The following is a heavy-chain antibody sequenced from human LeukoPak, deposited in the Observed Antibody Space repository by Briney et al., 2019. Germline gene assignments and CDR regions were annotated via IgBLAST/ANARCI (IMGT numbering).Heavy chain of an antibody. D-gene: IGHD3-10*01. J-gene: IGHJ5*02. CDR1: GFTFSTAW. Sequence: PGGSLRLSCVASGFTFSTAWMHWARHTPGKGLVWVSHINGDGRRINYADDVKGRFTISGDNAKNTLYLQMNSLRVEDTAVYYCVRDLPRTSGPWGQGTLVTVSS. CDR2: INGDGRRI. V-gene: IGHV3-74*01. CDR3: VRDLPRTSGP.